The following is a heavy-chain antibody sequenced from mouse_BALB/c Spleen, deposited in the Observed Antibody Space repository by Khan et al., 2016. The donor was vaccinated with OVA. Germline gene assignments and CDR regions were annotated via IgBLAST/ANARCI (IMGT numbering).Heavy chain of an antibody. CDR1: GYTFTNYG. CDR3: ARMKPYWYFDL. CDR2: INTYTGEP. Sequence: QIQLVQSGPELKKPGETVKISCKASGYTFTNYGMNWVKQAPGKGLKWMGWINTYTGEPTYAADFKGRFAFSLETSASTAYLQINNLTNEDTAKDVCARMKPYWYFDLWGAGTTVTVSS. V-gene: IGHV9-3-1*01. J-gene: IGHJ1*01.